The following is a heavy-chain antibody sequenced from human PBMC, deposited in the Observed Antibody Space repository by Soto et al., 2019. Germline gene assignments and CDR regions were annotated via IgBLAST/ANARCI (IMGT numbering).Heavy chain of an antibody. J-gene: IGHJ5*02. CDR2: IYYSGST. CDR1: GGSISSGGYF. V-gene: IGHV4-31*03. Sequence: QVQLQESGPGLVKPSQTVSLTCTVSGGSISSGGYFWSWIRQHPGKGLEWIGYIYYSGSTYYNPSLTSRVTISVDTSKNQFSLKLSSVAAADTAVYYCARGLHDYGDPNWFDPWGQGTLVTVSS. CDR3: ARGLHDYGDPNWFDP. D-gene: IGHD4-17*01.